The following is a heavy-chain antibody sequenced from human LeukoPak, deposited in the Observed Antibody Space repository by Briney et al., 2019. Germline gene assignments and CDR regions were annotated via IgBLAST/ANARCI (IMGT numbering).Heavy chain of an antibody. CDR2: ISSSSSTR. CDR3: ALGWYAIDH. D-gene: IGHD6-19*01. Sequence: GGSLRLSCAASGFTFSSYSMNWVRQAPGKRLELVSYISSSSSTRYYADSVKGRFTISRDNARNSLYLQMNSLRAEDTALYYCALGWYAIDHWGQGTMVTVSS. CDR1: GFTFSSYS. V-gene: IGHV3-48*04. J-gene: IGHJ4*02.